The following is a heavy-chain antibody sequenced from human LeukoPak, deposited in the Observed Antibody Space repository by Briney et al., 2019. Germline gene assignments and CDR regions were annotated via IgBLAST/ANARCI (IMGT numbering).Heavy chain of an antibody. Sequence: GASVKVSCKASGYTFTGYYMHWVRQAPGQGLEWMGWINPNSGGTNYAQKFQGRVTITRDTSISTAYMELSRLRSDDTAVYYCARNIWFGESSDAFDIWGQGTMVTVSS. V-gene: IGHV1-2*02. J-gene: IGHJ3*02. D-gene: IGHD3-10*01. CDR2: INPNSGGT. CDR1: GYTFTGYY. CDR3: ARNIWFGESSDAFDI.